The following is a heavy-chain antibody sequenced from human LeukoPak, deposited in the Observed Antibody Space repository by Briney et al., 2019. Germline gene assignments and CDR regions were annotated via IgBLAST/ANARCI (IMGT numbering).Heavy chain of an antibody. CDR1: GGSFSGYY. V-gene: IGHV4-34*01. CDR3: ARGTSQFYYYGSAIDY. CDR2: INHSGST. D-gene: IGHD3-10*01. J-gene: IGHJ4*02. Sequence: KASETLSLTCAVYGGSFSGYYWSWIRQPPGKGLEWIGEINHSGSTNYNPSLKSRVTISVDTSKNQFSLKLSSVTAADTAVYYCARGTSQFYYYGSAIDYWGQGTLVTVSS.